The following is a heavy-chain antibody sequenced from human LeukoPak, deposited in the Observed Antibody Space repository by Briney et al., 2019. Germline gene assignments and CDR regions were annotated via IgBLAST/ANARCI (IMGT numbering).Heavy chain of an antibody. CDR2: IYYSGST. CDR1: GGSISSYY. CDR3: TRVDPDSSSTLEVFDY. Sequence: SETLSLTCTVSGGSISSYYWSWIRQPPGKGLEWIGYIYYSGSTNYNPSLKSRVTISVDTSKNQFSLKLSSVTAADTAVYYCTRVDPDSSSTLEVFDYWGQGTLVTVSS. D-gene: IGHD6-6*01. V-gene: IGHV4-59*01. J-gene: IGHJ4*02.